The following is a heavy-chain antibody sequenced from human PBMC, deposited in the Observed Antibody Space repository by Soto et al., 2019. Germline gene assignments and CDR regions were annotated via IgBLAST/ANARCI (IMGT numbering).Heavy chain of an antibody. CDR2: TSHSGNT. J-gene: IGHJ4*02. D-gene: IGHD5-12*01. Sequence: SETLSLTCTVSGVPVSSGSNHWSWIRQPPGKGLEWIGYTSHSGNTDYSSSLESRAIISIDTSNNQFSLKLSSVTAADTAVYYCARDVSDSGWLDCWGQGTLVTVS. CDR3: ARDVSDSGWLDC. CDR1: GVPVSSGSNH. V-gene: IGHV4-61*01.